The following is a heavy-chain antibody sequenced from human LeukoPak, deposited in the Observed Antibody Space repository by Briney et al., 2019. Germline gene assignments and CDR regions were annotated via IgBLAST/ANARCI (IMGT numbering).Heavy chain of an antibody. CDR1: GGSISSGGYC. D-gene: IGHD2-15*01. V-gene: IGHV4-31*03. J-gene: IGHJ4*02. Sequence: SETLSLTCTVSGGSISSGGYCWSWIRQHPGKGLEWIGYIYYSGSTYYNPSLKSRVNISVDTSKNQFSLKLSSVTAADTAVYYCAREVRTGYCSGGSCLDFDYWGQGTLVTVSS. CDR2: IYYSGST. CDR3: AREVRTGYCSGGSCLDFDY.